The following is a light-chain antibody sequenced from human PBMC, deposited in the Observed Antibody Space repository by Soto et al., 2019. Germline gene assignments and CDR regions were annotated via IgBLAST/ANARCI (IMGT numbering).Light chain of an antibody. CDR3: AAWDGSVPGSFV. CDR1: SSNIGRNT. CDR2: SNN. V-gene: IGLV1-44*01. Sequence: QSVLTQPPSTSGTPGQSVTISCSGSSSNIGRNTVNWYQQLPGTAPKLLIYSNNQRPSGVPDRFSGSKSGTSASLAISGLQSEDEAEYYCAAWDGSVPGSFVFGNGTKVTVL. J-gene: IGLJ1*01.